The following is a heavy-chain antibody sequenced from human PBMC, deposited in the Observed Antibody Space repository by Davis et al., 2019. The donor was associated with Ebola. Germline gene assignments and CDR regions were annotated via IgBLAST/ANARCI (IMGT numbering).Heavy chain of an antibody. CDR3: ARDRVGTTVTTAYYYGMDV. CDR1: GGTFSSYA. D-gene: IGHD4-11*01. Sequence: ASVKVSCKASGGTFSSYAISWVRQAPGQGLEWMGWINPNSGGTNYAQKFQGWVTMTRDTSISTAYMELSRLRSDDTAVYYCARDRVGTTVTTAYYYGMDVWGQGTTVTVSS. V-gene: IGHV1-2*04. CDR2: INPNSGGT. J-gene: IGHJ6*02.